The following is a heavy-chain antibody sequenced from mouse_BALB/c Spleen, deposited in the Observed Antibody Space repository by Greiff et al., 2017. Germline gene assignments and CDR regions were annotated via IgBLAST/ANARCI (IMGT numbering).Heavy chain of an antibody. D-gene: IGHD1-1*01. Sequence: DVMLVESGGGLVKPGGSLKLSCAASGFTFSSYAMSWVRQTPEKRLEWVASISSGGSTYYPDSVKGRFTISRDNARNILYLQMSSLRSEDTAMYYCARGGYYGSSYDWYFDVWGAGTTVTVSS. V-gene: IGHV5-6-5*01. CDR3: ARGGYYGSSYDWYFDV. J-gene: IGHJ1*01. CDR2: ISSGGST. CDR1: GFTFSSYA.